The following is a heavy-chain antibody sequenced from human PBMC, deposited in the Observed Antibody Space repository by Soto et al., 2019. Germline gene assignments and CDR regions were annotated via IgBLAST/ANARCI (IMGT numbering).Heavy chain of an antibody. CDR2: ISAYNGNT. V-gene: IGHV1-18*01. CDR3: ARDGYYDFWSGYRSVYMDV. D-gene: IGHD3-3*01. J-gene: IGHJ6*03. CDR1: GYTFTSYG. Sequence: ASVKVSCKASGYTFTSYGISWVRQAPGQRLEWMGWISAYNGNTNYAQKLQGRVTMTTDTSTSTAYMELRSLRSDDTAVYYCARDGYYDFWSGYRSVYMDVWGKGTTVTVS.